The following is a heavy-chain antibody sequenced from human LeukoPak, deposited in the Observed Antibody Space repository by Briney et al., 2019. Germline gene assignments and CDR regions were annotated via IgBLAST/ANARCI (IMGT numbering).Heavy chain of an antibody. V-gene: IGHV3-21*01. D-gene: IGHD1-26*01. CDR1: GFTFSSYS. CDR2: ISSSSSYI. J-gene: IGHJ4*02. Sequence: GGSLRLSCAASGFTFSSYSMNWVRQAPGKGLEWVSSISSSSSYIYYSDSVKGRFTISRDNAKNSLYLQMNSLRAEDTAVYYCARGRSGSHYFDYSGQGTLVTVSS. CDR3: ARGRSGSHYFDY.